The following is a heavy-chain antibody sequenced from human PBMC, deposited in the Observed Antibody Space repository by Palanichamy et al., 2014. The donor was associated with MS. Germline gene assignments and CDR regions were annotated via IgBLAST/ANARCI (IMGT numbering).Heavy chain of an antibody. V-gene: IGHV1-46*01. J-gene: IGHJ4*02. CDR2: INPSGGST. CDR1: GYTFTSYY. D-gene: IGHD2-15*01. Sequence: QVQLVQSGAEVKKPGASVKVSCKASGYTFTSYYMHWVRQAPGQGLEWMGIINPSGGSTSYAQKFQGRVTMTRDTSTSTVYMELSSLRSEDTAVYYCARDGRYCSGGSCYYFDYWGQGTLATVSS. CDR3: ARDGRYCSGGSCYYFDY.